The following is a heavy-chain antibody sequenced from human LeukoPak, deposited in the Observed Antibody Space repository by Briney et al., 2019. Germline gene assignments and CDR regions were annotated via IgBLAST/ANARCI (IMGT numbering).Heavy chain of an antibody. J-gene: IGHJ3*02. Sequence: ASVKVSCKASGYTFTSYYMHWVRQAPGQGLEWMGIIIPSGGSTSYAQKFQGRVTMTRDMSTSTVYMELSRLRSDDTAVYYCARVDGSPDAFDIWGQGTMVTVSS. CDR3: ARVDGSPDAFDI. CDR2: IIPSGGST. V-gene: IGHV1-46*01. D-gene: IGHD1-26*01. CDR1: GYTFTSYY.